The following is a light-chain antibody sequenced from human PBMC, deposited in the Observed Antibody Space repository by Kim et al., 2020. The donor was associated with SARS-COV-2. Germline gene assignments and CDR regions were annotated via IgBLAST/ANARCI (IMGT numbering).Light chain of an antibody. V-gene: IGKV1-17*03. CDR1: HASSNY. Sequence: ASVGDRVTITCRASHASSNYLAWFQQKPGKGPKRLIYAASNLQSGVPSRFSGSGSGTEFTLTISSLQPEDFATYFCLQHNVYPLTFGGGTKVEIK. CDR2: AAS. CDR3: LQHNVYPLT. J-gene: IGKJ4*01.